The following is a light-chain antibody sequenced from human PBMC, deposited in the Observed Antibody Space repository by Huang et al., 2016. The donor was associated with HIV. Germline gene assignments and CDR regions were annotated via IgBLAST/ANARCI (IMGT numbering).Light chain of an antibody. CDR1: QSVSSRY. V-gene: IGKV3-20*01. CDR3: QQYGTSRIFT. CDR2: GAS. J-gene: IGKJ3*01. Sequence: EIVLTQSPGTLSLSPGERATLSCRASQSVSSRYLAWYQQKPGLAPRLLIYGASYRATCSPDRFSCSGSGTDFTLTISRLEPEDLAVYYCQQYGTSRIFTFGPGTRVDIK.